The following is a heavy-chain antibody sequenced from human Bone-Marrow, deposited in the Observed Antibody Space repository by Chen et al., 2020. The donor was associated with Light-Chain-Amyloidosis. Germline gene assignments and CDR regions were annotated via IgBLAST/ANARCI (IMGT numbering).Heavy chain of an antibody. Sequence: EVQLLESGGGLVQPGGSLRLSCAASRFTFSSYAMSCVRQAPGKGLEWVSGISGSGGSTNSADSVKGRFTISRDDSKYTLYLQMNSLRAEDTAVYYCARDLGHVLIVYAIKGQSEDGMDVWGQGTTVTVSS. J-gene: IGHJ6*02. V-gene: IGHV3-23*01. D-gene: IGHD2-8*01. CDR2: ISGSGGST. CDR1: RFTFSSYA. CDR3: ARDLGHVLIVYAIKGQSEDGMDV.